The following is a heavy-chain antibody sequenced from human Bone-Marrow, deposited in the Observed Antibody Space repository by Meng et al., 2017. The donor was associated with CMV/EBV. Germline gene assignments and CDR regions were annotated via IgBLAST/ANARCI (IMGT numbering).Heavy chain of an antibody. J-gene: IGHJ4*02. D-gene: IGHD2-2*02. CDR2: IKQEGSEK. V-gene: IGHV3-7*01. CDR3: AKDDLHDCSTSCYNQDY. Sequence: GESLKISCAASGLSFSGYWMSWVRQAPGKGLEWVANIKQEGSEKYYVDSVRGRFTVSRDNAKNSLYLQMNSLRAEDTAVYYCAKDDLHDCSTSCYNQDYWGQGTLVTVSS. CDR1: GLSFSGYW.